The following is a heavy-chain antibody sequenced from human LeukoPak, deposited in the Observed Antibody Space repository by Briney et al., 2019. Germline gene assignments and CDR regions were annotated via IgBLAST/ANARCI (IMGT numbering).Heavy chain of an antibody. CDR3: TRGQYYYHSGHYLGNFDY. V-gene: IGHV3-30*01. CDR1: GFTFSMYA. D-gene: IGHD3-22*01. Sequence: GGSLRLSCAAPGFTFSMYALHWVRQAPGKGLEWVALISYDGSNADYVDSVKGRFTISRDNSKNTLFLQMNSLRPEDTAVYYCTRGQYYYHSGHYLGNFDYWGPGTLVTVSS. CDR2: ISYDGSNA. J-gene: IGHJ4*02.